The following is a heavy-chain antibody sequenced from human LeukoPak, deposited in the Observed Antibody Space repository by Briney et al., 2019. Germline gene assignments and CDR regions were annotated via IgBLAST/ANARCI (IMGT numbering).Heavy chain of an antibody. V-gene: IGHV3-74*01. Sequence: GGSLRLSCAASGFIFSSYWMHWVRHAPGKGLAWVSRINTDGSSTSYADSVKGRFTISRDNSKNTLYLQMNSLRAEDTAVYYCAKAAMIVVVISNYFDYWGQGTLVTVSS. J-gene: IGHJ4*02. CDR2: INTDGSST. CDR3: AKAAMIVVVISNYFDY. CDR1: GFIFSSYW. D-gene: IGHD3-22*01.